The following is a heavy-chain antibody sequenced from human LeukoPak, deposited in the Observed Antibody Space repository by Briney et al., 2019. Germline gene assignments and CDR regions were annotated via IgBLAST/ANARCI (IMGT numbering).Heavy chain of an antibody. CDR1: GASISGGTYY. CDR2: IYYTGST. Sequence: PSETLSLTCSVSGASISGGTYYWGWIRQPPGKGLEWIGSIYYTGSTYDNPSLKSRVTTSVDTSKNQFSLKLSSVTAADTAVYYCARRGGSGRAFDYWGQGTLVTVSS. J-gene: IGHJ4*02. D-gene: IGHD1-26*01. CDR3: ARRGGSGRAFDY. V-gene: IGHV4-39*01.